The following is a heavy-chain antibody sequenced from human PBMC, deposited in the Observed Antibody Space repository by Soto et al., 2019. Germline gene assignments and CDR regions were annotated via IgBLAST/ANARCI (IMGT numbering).Heavy chain of an antibody. J-gene: IGHJ4*02. Sequence: AGGSLRLSCAASGFTFSSYSMNWVRQAPGKGLEWVSSISSSSSYIYYADSVKGRFTISRDNAKNSLYLQMNSLKTEDTAVYYCAREGSSSGPDYEYWGQGTLVTVSS. CDR3: AREGSSSGPDYEY. CDR1: GFTFSSYS. D-gene: IGHD3-22*01. V-gene: IGHV3-21*04. CDR2: ISSSSSYI.